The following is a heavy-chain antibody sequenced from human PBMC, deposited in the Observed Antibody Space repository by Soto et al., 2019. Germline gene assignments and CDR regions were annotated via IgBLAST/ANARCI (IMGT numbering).Heavy chain of an antibody. J-gene: IGHJ6*03. CDR1: DGSFSDYY. D-gene: IGHD2-21*01. CDR3: ARGKFGFSYYYYYYLDV. Sequence: SETLSLTCAVSDGSFSDYYWTWIRQSPGKGLEWIGGINHSGSTSYKSSLKSRVTISIDTSKNQFSLKLTSVTASDTAVYYCARGKFGFSYYYYYYLDVWGKGTTVTVSS. V-gene: IGHV4-34*01. CDR2: INHSGST.